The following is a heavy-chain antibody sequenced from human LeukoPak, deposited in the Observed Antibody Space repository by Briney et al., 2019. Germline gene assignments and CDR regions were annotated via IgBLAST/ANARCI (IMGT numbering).Heavy chain of an antibody. D-gene: IGHD5-24*01. CDR3: AKDRGDGYPTHFDY. Sequence: GGSLRLSCAASGLTFSRYAMHWVRQAPGKGLEWVAFIRYDGSNKYYADSVKGRFTISRDNSKNTLYLQMNSLRPDDTAVYYCAKDRGDGYPTHFDYWGQGTLVTVSS. CDR2: IRYDGSNK. J-gene: IGHJ4*02. CDR1: GLTFSRYA. V-gene: IGHV3-30*02.